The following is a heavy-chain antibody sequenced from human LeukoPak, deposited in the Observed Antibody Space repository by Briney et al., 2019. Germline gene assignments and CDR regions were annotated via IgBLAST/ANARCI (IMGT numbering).Heavy chain of an antibody. CDR2: VYCGGST. CDR3: AIGHSILAARKYGAFEI. V-gene: IGHV4-39*01. Sequence: SETLSLTCTASGGSISSSSYYWGWVRQPPGKGLEWIGSVYCGGSTYYNASLKSRVTISVDASKNQFSLKLSSVTAADTALYYCAIGHSILAARKYGAFEIWGQGTMVTVST. CDR1: GGSISSSSYY. J-gene: IGHJ3*02. D-gene: IGHD1-26*01.